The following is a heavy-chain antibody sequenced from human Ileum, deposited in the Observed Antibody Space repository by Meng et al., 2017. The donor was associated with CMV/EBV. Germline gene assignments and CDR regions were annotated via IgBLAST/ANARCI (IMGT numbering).Heavy chain of an antibody. CDR3: VTADHHAIKY. J-gene: IGHJ4*02. V-gene: IGHV4-34*01. Sequence: QAQIQQRGAGLLKTLETLSLTCSLGGSFSPYTWSWCRQARGKGLEWIGEINQYGSTNFNPSVKSRVTISRDTSKNQFSLRLNSVTAADAAVYYCVTADHHAIKYWGQGTLVTVSS. D-gene: IGHD5-12*01. CDR2: INQYGST. CDR1: GSFSPYT.